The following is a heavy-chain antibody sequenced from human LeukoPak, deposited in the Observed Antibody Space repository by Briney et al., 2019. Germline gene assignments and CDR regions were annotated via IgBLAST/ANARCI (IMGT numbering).Heavy chain of an antibody. CDR2: IRYDGSNK. J-gene: IGHJ3*02. V-gene: IGHV3-30*02. CDR3: AKDGFYDFWSGTTHAFDI. D-gene: IGHD3-3*01. Sequence: PGGSLRLSCAASGFTFSSYGMHWVRQAPGKGLEWVAFIRYDGSNKYYADSVKGRFTISTDNSKNTLYLQMNSLRAEDTAVYYCAKDGFYDFWSGTTHAFDIWGQGTMVTVSS. CDR1: GFTFSSYG.